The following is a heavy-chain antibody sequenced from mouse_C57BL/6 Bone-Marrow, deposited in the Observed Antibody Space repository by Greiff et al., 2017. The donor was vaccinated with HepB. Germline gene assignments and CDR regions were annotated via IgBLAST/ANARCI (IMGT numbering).Heavy chain of an antibody. J-gene: IGHJ2*01. V-gene: IGHV1-50*01. CDR2: IDPSDSYT. CDR1: GYTFTSYW. Sequence: QVQLQQPGAELVKPGASVKLSCKASGYTFTSYWMQWVKQRPGQGLEWIGEIDPSDSYTNYNQKFKGKATLTVDTSSSTAYMQLSSLTSEDSAVYYCARDGSITTVVATNFDYGGQGTTLTVSS. CDR3: ARDGSITTVVATNFDY. D-gene: IGHD1-1*01.